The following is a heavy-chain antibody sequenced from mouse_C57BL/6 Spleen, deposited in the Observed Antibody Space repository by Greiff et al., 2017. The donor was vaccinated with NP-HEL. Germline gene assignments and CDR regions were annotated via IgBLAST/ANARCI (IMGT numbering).Heavy chain of an antibody. D-gene: IGHD2-5*01. V-gene: IGHV1-64*01. CDR3: ARSGSNYLYYYAMDY. CDR2: IHPNSGST. J-gene: IGHJ4*01. Sequence: QVQLKQPGAELVKPGASVKLSCKASGYTFTSYWMHWVKQRPGQGLEWIGMIHPNSGSTNYNEKFKSKATLTVDKSSSTAYMQLSSLTSEDSAVYYCARSGSNYLYYYAMDYWGQGTSVTVSS. CDR1: GYTFTSYW.